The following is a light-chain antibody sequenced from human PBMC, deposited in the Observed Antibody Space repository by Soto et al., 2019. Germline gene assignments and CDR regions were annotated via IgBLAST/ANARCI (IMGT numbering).Light chain of an antibody. CDR2: RAP. V-gene: IGKV1-5*03. J-gene: IGKJ4*01. CDR1: QSFSGW. CDR3: QQYNSYPLT. Sequence: DIQMTQSPSTLSASVGDRVTITCRASQSFSGWLAWYQQRPGKAPKLLIYRAPSLESGVPSRFSGSGSGTEFTLTISSLQPDDFATYYCQQYNSYPLTFGGGTKVEIK.